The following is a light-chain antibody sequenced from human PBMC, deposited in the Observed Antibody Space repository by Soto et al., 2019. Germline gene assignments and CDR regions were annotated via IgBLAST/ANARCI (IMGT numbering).Light chain of an antibody. Sequence: QSVLTQPPSVSAAPGQTVTISCSGSSANIGSRYVSWYQQFPGSAPKLLIYDNDKRPSGTPDRFSGSKSVASATLGITGLQTGDEADYYCGTWDTSLSAEVFGGGTKLTVL. V-gene: IGLV1-51*01. CDR1: SANIGSRY. CDR2: DND. CDR3: GTWDTSLSAEV. J-gene: IGLJ3*02.